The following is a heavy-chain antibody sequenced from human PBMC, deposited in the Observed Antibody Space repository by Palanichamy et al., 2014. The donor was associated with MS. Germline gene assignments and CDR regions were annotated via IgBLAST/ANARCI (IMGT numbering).Heavy chain of an antibody. D-gene: IGHD2-15*01. CDR2: INPGNGNT. CDR1: GYTLTNYA. CDR3: ARGPPIEVVASTRGGWFDP. V-gene: IGHV1-3*01. J-gene: IGHJ5*02. Sequence: QVHLVQSGAEVKKPGASVKVSCKASGYTLTNYAMHWVRQAPGQRLEWMGWINPGNGNTRYSQKFQGRVTVTRDTSASTAYMELSSLRSEDTAVYYCARGPPIEVVASTRGGWFDPWGQGTLVTVSS.